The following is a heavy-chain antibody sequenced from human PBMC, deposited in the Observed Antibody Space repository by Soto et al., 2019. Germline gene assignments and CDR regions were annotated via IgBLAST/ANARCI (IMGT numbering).Heavy chain of an antibody. CDR1: GYTFTGYY. J-gene: IGHJ4*02. D-gene: IGHD6-13*01. CDR3: ARDSGIAEAGNPVDY. CDR2: INPNSGGT. V-gene: IGHV1-2*02. Sequence: ASVNVSCKASGYTFTGYYMHWVRQAPGQGLEWMGWINPNSGGTNYAQKFQGRVTMTRXXXXXXAXMXLXXXXSDXTAVYYCARDSGIAEAGNPVDYWGQGTLVTVSS.